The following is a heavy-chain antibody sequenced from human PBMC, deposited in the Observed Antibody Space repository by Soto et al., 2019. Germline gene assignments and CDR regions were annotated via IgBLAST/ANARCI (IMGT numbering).Heavy chain of an antibody. CDR1: GFSLSTSGVG. J-gene: IGHJ4*02. CDR3: AHRLGGIGVAGTFDY. V-gene: IGHV2-5*02. Sequence: QITLKESGPTLVKPTQTLTLTCTFSGFSLSTSGVGVGWIRQPPGKALEWLALIYWDDDKRYSPSLKSRLTITKDTSKNQVVLTMTNMDPVDTAAYYCAHRLGGIGVAGTFDYWGQGTLVTVSS. CDR2: IYWDDDK. D-gene: IGHD6-19*01.